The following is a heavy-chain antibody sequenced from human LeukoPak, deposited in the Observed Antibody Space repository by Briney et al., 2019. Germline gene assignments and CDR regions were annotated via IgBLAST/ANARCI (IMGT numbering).Heavy chain of an antibody. Sequence: GASVKVSCKASGYTFTDYYMHWVRQAPGQGLEWMGCINPNSGGTGYAQRSQGRVTMTRDTSISTAYMELSSLTSDDTAIYYCARGRTPAGGRVLDDYWGQGTLVTVSS. J-gene: IGHJ4*02. CDR3: ARGRTPAGGRVLDDY. CDR2: INPNSGGT. D-gene: IGHD6-13*01. V-gene: IGHV1-2*02. CDR1: GYTFTDYY.